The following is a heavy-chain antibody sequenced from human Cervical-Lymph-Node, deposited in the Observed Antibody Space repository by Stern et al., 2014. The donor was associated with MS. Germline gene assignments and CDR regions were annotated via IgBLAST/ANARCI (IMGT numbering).Heavy chain of an antibody. V-gene: IGHV4-4*02. D-gene: IGHD5-12*01. CDR3: ARVNTGYNWFDY. CDR2: IYHRGTT. Sequence: VQLVESGPGLVKPSGTLSLTCAVSGGSISNTNWWGWVRQTPGMGLEWIGEIYHRGTTNFSPSLKSRVTMSVDKSKDQFSLEVKSVTAADTAIYYCARVNTGYNWFDYWGQGTLVTVSS. J-gene: IGHJ5*01. CDR1: GGSISNTNW.